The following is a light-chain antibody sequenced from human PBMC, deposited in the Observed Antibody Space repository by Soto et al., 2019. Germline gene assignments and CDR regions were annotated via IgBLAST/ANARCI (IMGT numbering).Light chain of an antibody. CDR2: DAS. CDR1: QSVSSY. Sequence: EIVLTQSPATVSFAPGERSTLSCMASQSVSSYLAWYQQKPGQAPRLLIYDASNRATGIPARFSGSGSGTDFTLTISSLEPEDFAVYYCQQRSNWPPNTFGQGTRLEIK. CDR3: QQRSNWPPNT. V-gene: IGKV3-11*01. J-gene: IGKJ5*01.